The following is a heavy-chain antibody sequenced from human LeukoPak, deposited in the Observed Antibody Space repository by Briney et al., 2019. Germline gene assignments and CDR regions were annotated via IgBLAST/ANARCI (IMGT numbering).Heavy chain of an antibody. Sequence: SETLSLTCTVSGGSISSYYWSWIRQPPGKGLEWIGYIYYSGSTNYNPSLKSRVTISVDTSKNQFSLKLSSVTAADTAVYYCAAPPGGSGSGVDFQHWGQGTLVTVSS. CDR1: GGSISSYY. J-gene: IGHJ1*01. V-gene: IGHV4-59*01. CDR3: AAPPGGSGSGVDFQH. D-gene: IGHD6-19*01. CDR2: IYYSGST.